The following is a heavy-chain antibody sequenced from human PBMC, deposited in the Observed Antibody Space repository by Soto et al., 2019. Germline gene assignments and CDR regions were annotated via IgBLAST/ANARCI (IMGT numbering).Heavy chain of an antibody. J-gene: IGHJ5*02. Sequence: QVQLVQSGAEVKKPGSSVKVSCKASGGTFSSYTISWVRQAPGRGLEWMGRIIPILGIANYAQKFQGRVTITADKSTSTAYMELSSLRSEDTAVYYCARGEAARPRVYNWFDPWGQGTLVTVSS. D-gene: IGHD6-6*01. CDR2: IIPILGIA. CDR3: ARGEAARPRVYNWFDP. V-gene: IGHV1-69*02. CDR1: GGTFSSYT.